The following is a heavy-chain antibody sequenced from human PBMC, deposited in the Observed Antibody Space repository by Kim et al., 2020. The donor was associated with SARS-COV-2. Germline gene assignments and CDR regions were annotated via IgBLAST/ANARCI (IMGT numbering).Heavy chain of an antibody. CDR2: ISFGGVT. Sequence: GGSLILSCAASGFTFSNYGVSWVRQAPGKGLEWVSAISFGGVTDYADSVRGRFTTSRDNPKSTVYLQMNSLRAEDTAVYYCAGICGTTSCSDDYWGQGTLVTVSS. CDR3: AGICGTTSCSDDY. CDR1: GFTFSNYG. V-gene: IGHV3-23*01. D-gene: IGHD2-2*01. J-gene: IGHJ4*02.